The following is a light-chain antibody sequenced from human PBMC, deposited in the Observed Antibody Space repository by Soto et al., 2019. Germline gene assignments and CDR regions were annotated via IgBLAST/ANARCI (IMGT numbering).Light chain of an antibody. CDR2: ATS. CDR1: QTVSSSY. Sequence: DIVLTQSPGTLSLSPGERATLSCRTSQTVSSSYLAWYQQKPGQAPRLLIYATSYRATGIPDRFSGSGSGTDFTLTISRLESEDFALYYCQQYHTSPRTFGQGTKVEIK. CDR3: QQYHTSPRT. V-gene: IGKV3-20*01. J-gene: IGKJ2*01.